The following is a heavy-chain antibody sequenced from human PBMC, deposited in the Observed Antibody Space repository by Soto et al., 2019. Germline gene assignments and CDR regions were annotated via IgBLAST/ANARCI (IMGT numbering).Heavy chain of an antibody. CDR2: ISYDGINK. D-gene: IGHD6-19*01. J-gene: IGHJ4*02. Sequence: GGSLGLAGVASGFTFSSYGMHGGRQAPGKGLERVAVISYDGINKYYADSVRGRFTISRDNSKNTLYLQMNSLRAEDTAVYYCAKDRHPLLSAWYIGYYFDYWGQGTLVTVSS. CDR3: AKDRHPLLSAWYIGYYFDY. V-gene: IGHV3-30*18. CDR1: GFTFSSYG.